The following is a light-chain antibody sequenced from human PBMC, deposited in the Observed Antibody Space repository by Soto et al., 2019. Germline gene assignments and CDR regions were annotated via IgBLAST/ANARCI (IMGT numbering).Light chain of an antibody. V-gene: IGKV3D-15*01. J-gene: IGKJ4*01. Sequence: ETVMTQSPASLSASPGDEATLSCRASQSVGRNVAGYRQKVGQAPRLLIYTASTRATGIPVRFSGSGSGTEFTLAITGLQSDDCATYYCLQNNEWPLTCGGGTKVEIK. CDR3: LQNNEWPLT. CDR1: QSVGRN. CDR2: TAS.